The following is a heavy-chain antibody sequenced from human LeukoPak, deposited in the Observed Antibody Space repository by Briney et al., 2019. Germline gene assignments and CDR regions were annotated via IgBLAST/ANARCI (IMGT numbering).Heavy chain of an antibody. D-gene: IGHD1-26*01. CDR2: ISGSGGST. CDR3: ANQIVGATGGSAFDY. CDR1: GFTFSNYA. Sequence: GGSLRLSCAASGFTFSNYAMSWVRQAPGKGLEWVSAISGSGGSTYYADSVKGRFTISRDNSKNTLYLQMNSLRAEDTAVYYCANQIVGATGGSAFDYWGQGTLVTVSS. J-gene: IGHJ4*02. V-gene: IGHV3-23*01.